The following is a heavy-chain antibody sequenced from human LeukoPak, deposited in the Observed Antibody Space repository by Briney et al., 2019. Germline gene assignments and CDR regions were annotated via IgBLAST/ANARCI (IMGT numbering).Heavy chain of an antibody. Sequence: GASVTVSCKASGGTFSSYAFSWVRQAPGQGLEWMGGIIPIFGTANYAQKFQGRVTITTDESTSTAYMELSSLRSEDTAVYYCARDRGYCSSTSCYTGGWFDPWGQGTLVTVSS. CDR3: ARDRGYCSSTSCYTGGWFDP. CDR1: GGTFSSYA. CDR2: IIPIFGTA. D-gene: IGHD2-2*02. V-gene: IGHV1-69*05. J-gene: IGHJ5*02.